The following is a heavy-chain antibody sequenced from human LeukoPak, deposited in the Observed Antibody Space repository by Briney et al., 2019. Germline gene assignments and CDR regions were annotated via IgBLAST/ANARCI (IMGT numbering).Heavy chain of an antibody. D-gene: IGHD2-15*01. CDR3: AACSGGSCYIVY. CDR2: IIPIFGTA. J-gene: IGHJ4*02. V-gene: IGHV1-69*13. CDR1: GGTFSNYA. Sequence: SVKVSCKASGGTFSNYAISWVRQAPGQGLEWMGGIIPIFGTANYAQKFQGRVTITADESTSTAYMELSSLRSEDTAVYYCAACSGGSCYIVYWGQGTLVTVSS.